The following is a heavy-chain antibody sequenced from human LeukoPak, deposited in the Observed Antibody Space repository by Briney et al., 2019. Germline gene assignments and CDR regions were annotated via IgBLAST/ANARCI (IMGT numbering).Heavy chain of an antibody. Sequence: GGSLRLSCAASGFTFDDYAMHWVRQAPGKGLEWVSGISWNSGSIGYADSVKGRFTIPRDNAKNSLYLQMNSLRAEDTALYYCAKVTHDDILTGSMDVWGQGTTVTVSS. CDR1: GFTFDDYA. CDR2: ISWNSGSI. V-gene: IGHV3-9*01. CDR3: AKVTHDDILTGSMDV. J-gene: IGHJ6*02. D-gene: IGHD3-9*01.